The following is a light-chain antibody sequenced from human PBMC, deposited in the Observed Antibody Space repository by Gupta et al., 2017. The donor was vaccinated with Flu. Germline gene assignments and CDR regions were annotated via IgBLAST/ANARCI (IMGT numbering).Light chain of an antibody. V-gene: IGKV1-39*01. J-gene: IGKJ1*01. CDR3: QQSYSTPWT. CDR1: QNMGTY. CDR2: GAS. Sequence: DTQMTQSPSSLSASVGDRVTITCRASQNMGTYLNWYQQKPGKAPNLLIYGASFLQSGVPSRFSGSGSGRDFTLTISSLQPEDFASYYCQQSYSTPWTFGQGTKLEI.